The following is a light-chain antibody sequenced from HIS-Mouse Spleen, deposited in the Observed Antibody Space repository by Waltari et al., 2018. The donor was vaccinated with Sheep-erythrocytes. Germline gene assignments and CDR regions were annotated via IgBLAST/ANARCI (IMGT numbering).Light chain of an antibody. V-gene: IGLV2-23*01. J-gene: IGLJ3*02. CDR3: CSYAGSSTPWV. CDR1: SSDVGSYNL. Sequence: QSALTQPASVSGPPGQSITISCTGTSSDVGSYNLVSWYHQHPGKAPKLMISEGSNRPSGVANRFTGSKSGNTASLTISGLQAEDEADYYCCSYAGSSTPWVFGGGTKLTVL. CDR2: EGS.